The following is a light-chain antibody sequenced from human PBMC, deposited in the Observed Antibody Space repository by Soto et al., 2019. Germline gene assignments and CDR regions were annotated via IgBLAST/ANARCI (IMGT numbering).Light chain of an antibody. Sequence: EIVLTQSPGTLSLSPGERATVSCRAGQSVGNNFLAWFQQKPGQSPRLLIYNGSIRATGIPDRFSGSGSGTDFTLTISRLEPEDFAVYYCHQYAYSPQSFGQGTRLEIK. V-gene: IGKV3-20*01. CDR1: QSVGNNF. J-gene: IGKJ5*01. CDR3: HQYAYSPQS. CDR2: NGS.